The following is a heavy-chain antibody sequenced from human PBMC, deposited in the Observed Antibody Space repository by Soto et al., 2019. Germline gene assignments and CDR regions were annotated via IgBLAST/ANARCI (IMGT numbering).Heavy chain of an antibody. D-gene: IGHD3-22*01. CDR3: AKNPGYYYDSTGYHFDY. Sequence: GSLRLSCTVSGFTFSNYAMSWVRQAPGKGLEWVSAISYGGGTTYYADSVKGRFTISRDNSKNTRYLQMNSLRAEDTAVYYCAKNPGYYYDSTGYHFDYWGQGTLVTVSS. V-gene: IGHV3-23*01. CDR1: GFTFSNYA. CDR2: ISYGGGTT. J-gene: IGHJ4*02.